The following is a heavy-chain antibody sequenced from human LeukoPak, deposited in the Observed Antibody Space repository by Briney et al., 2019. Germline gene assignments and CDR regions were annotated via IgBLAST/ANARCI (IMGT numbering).Heavy chain of an antibody. V-gene: IGHV3-30*02. J-gene: IGHJ4*02. CDR2: IRYDGSNK. D-gene: IGHD6-19*01. Sequence: GGSLRLSCAASGFTFSSYGMHWVRQAPGKGLEWVAFIRYDGSNKYYADSVKGRFTISRDNSKNTLYLQMNSLRAEDTAVYYCATPWLVLCGDMGSDYWGQGTLVTVSS. CDR1: GFTFSSYG. CDR3: ATPWLVLCGDMGSDY.